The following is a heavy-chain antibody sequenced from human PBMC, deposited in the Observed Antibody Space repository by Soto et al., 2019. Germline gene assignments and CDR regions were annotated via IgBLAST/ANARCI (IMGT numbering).Heavy chain of an antibody. D-gene: IGHD2-15*01. CDR2: MYYSGGS. CDR1: GGSISYYY. Sequence: PETLSLTCTVSGGSISYYYSSWIRQPPGKGREWIGYMYYSGGSNYNPSLNSRVTISVDTSKNQFSLKLTSVTGADTAVYHCARGGYCNGSACRGAFYYFQYGMDVWGQGTTVTVSS. V-gene: IGHV4-59*01. CDR3: ARGGYCNGSACRGAFYYFQYGMDV. J-gene: IGHJ6*02.